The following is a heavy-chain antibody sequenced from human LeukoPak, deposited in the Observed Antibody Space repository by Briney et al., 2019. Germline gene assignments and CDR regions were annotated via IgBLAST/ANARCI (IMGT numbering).Heavy chain of an antibody. CDR1: GGSFSGYY. CDR2: INHSGST. Sequence: SETLSLTCAVYGGSFSGYYWSWIRQPPGKGLEWIGEINHSGSTNYNPSLKSRVTISVDTSKNQFSLKLSSVTAADTAVYYCVKPYHHQDASGSITTAFYFDLWGQGILVTVSS. J-gene: IGHJ4*02. D-gene: IGHD1-1*01. CDR3: VKPYHHQDASGSITTAFYFDL. V-gene: IGHV4-34*01.